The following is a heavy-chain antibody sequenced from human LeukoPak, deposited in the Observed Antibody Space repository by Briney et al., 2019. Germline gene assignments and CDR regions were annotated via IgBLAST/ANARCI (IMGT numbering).Heavy chain of an antibody. D-gene: IGHD2-2*01. J-gene: IGHJ4*02. Sequence: SQTLSLTCAISGDSVSSNTAVWNWIRQSPSRGLEWLGRTYYRSKWSNNYAVSVKSRIIINPDTSENQFSLQLNSMTPEDTAVYYCARGDQAFDYWGQGTLVTVSS. V-gene: IGHV6-1*01. CDR1: GDSVSSNTAV. CDR3: ARGDQAFDY. CDR2: TYYRSKWSN.